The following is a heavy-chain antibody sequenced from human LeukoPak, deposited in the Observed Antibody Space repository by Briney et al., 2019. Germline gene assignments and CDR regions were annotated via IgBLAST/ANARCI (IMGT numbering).Heavy chain of an antibody. D-gene: IGHD1-26*01. CDR2: IYTSGST. CDR1: GGSISSYY. V-gene: IGHV4-4*07. CDR3: ATWGSYSAYYYYMDV. J-gene: IGHJ6*03. Sequence: SETLSLTCTVSGGSISSYYWSWIRQPAGKGLEWIGRIYTSGSTNYNPSLKSRVTMSVDTSKNQFSLKLSSVTAADTAVYYCATWGSYSAYYYYMDVWGKGTTVTVSS.